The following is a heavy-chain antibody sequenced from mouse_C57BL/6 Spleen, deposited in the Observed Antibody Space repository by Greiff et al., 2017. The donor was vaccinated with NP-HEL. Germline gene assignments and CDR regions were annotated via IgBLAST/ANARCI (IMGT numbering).Heavy chain of an antibody. CDR1: GYSFTGYY. V-gene: IGHV1-42*01. CDR2: INPSTGGT. J-gene: IGHJ4*01. CDR3: ARCYYGNLYYAMDY. Sequence: EVQLQQSGPELVKPGASVKISCKASGYSFTGYYMNWVKQSPEKSLEWIGEINPSTGGTTYNQKFKAKATLTVDKSSSTAYMQLKSLTSEDSAVYYCARCYYGNLYYAMDYWGQGTSVTVSS. D-gene: IGHD2-1*01.